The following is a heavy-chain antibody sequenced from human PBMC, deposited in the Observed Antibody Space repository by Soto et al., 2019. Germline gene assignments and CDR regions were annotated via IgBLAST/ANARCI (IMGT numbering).Heavy chain of an antibody. Sequence: GGSLRLSCAASGFTFINYAMNWVRQAPGKGLEWVSAISGGGGNTYYANSVKGRFTISRDSSKNTLYLHMNGLRDEDTATYYCAKEILRGYNPKWYFDLWGRGTLVTVSS. V-gene: IGHV3-23*01. CDR1: GFTFINYA. J-gene: IGHJ2*01. CDR3: AKEILRGYNPKWYFDL. CDR2: ISGGGGNT. D-gene: IGHD5-12*01.